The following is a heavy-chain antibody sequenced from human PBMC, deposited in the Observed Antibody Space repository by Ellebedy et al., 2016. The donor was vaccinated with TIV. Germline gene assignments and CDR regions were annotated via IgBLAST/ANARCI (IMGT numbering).Heavy chain of an antibody. J-gene: IGHJ2*01. CDR3: ARCGDYERYFIL. D-gene: IGHD4-17*01. Sequence: MPSETLSLTCTVSGGSISSYYWSWIRQPPGKGLEWIGYIYYSGGTNYNPSLKSRVTISVDTSKNQFSLKLSSVTAADTAVYYCARCGDYERYFILWGRGTLVTVSS. CDR2: IYYSGGT. CDR1: GGSISSYY. V-gene: IGHV4-59*08.